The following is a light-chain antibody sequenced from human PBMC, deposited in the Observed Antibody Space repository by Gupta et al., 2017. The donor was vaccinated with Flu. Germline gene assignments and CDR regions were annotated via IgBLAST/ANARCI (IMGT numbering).Light chain of an antibody. CDR2: DVT. Sequence: SAPTQPRSVSGSPGQSVPISCTGSSNDVGGSNRVSWYQQRPGKAPKLILYDVTERPSGVPDRFSGSKSGNTASLTISGLQAEDEADYYCSSHAGRVTWVFGTGTTVTVL. CDR3: SSHAGRVTWV. V-gene: IGLV2-11*01. CDR1: SNDVGGSNR. J-gene: IGLJ1*01.